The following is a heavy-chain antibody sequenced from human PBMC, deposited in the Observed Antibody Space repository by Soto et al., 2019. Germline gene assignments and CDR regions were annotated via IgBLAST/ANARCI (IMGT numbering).Heavy chain of an antibody. D-gene: IGHD3-22*01. CDR1: GGSISSGNDY. CDR3: AIYGDYYDSVGYYNPQSYCFYY. V-gene: IGHV4-30-4*01. J-gene: IGHJ4*02. Sequence: QVQLQESGPGLVKPSQTLSLTCTVSGGSISSGNDYWSWIRQPPGQGLEWIGYIYTSGRTYYNPSLKKHVTISGDTSKDQISLKLSSVTAAEKAVYYCAIYGDYYDSVGYYNPQSYCFYYLGQGTLVTVSS. CDR2: IYTSGRT.